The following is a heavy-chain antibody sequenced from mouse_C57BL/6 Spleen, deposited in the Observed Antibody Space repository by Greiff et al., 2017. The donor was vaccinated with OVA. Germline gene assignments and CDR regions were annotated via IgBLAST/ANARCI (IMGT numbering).Heavy chain of an antibody. CDR2: INPNNGGT. V-gene: IGHV1-22*01. CDR1: GYTFTDYN. J-gene: IGHJ3*01. CDR3: AREGGIPFAY. Sequence: EVQLQQSGPELVKPGASVKMSCKASGYTFTDYNMHWVKQSHGTRLEWIGYINPNNGGTSYNQKFKGKATLTVNKSSSTAYMELRSLTSEDSAVYYCAREGGIPFAYWGQGTLVTVSA.